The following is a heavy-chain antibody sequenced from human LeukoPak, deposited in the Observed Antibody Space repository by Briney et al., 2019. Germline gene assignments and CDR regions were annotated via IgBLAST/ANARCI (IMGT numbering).Heavy chain of an antibody. CDR1: GGSISSYY. J-gene: IGHJ4*02. V-gene: IGHV4-59*01. Sequence: SETLSLTCTVSGGSISSYYWNWIRQPPGKGLEWIGYIYYSGSTNYTPSLKSRVTISVDTSKNQFSLKLSSVTAADTAVYYCARTKVLPDYYDNSGGFDYWGQGTLVTVSS. CDR3: ARTKVLPDYYDNSGGFDY. CDR2: IYYSGST. D-gene: IGHD3-22*01.